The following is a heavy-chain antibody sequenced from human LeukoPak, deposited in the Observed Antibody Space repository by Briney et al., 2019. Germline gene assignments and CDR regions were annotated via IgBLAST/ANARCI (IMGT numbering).Heavy chain of an antibody. CDR2: ISWNSGSI. V-gene: IGHV3-9*01. CDR3: ARDARLKSYRLNYYYMDV. D-gene: IGHD1-26*01. Sequence: GRSLRLSCAASGFIFDDYAMHWVRQAPGKGLEWVSGISWNSGSIGYADSVKGRFTNSRDNAKNSLYLQMNSLRAEDTAVYYCARDARLKSYRLNYYYMDVWGKGTTVTVSS. J-gene: IGHJ6*03. CDR1: GFIFDDYA.